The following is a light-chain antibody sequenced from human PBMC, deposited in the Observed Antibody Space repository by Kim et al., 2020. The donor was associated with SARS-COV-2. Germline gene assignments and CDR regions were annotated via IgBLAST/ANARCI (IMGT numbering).Light chain of an antibody. CDR3: QQFNNWPLT. Sequence: VSPEARAALSCRASQNVSNNLAWYQHKRGQAPRLLICGASTRATGIPARCSASGSGTEFTLTISSLQSEDFAVYYCQQFNNWPLTFGQGTKVDIK. CDR2: GAS. CDR1: QNVSNN. J-gene: IGKJ1*01. V-gene: IGKV3-15*01.